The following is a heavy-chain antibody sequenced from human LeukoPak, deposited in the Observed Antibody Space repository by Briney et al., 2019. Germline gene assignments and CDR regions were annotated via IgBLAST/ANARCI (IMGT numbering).Heavy chain of an antibody. V-gene: IGHV4-34*01. J-gene: IGHJ4*02. Sequence: PSETLSLTCAVYGGSFSGYYWSWIRQPPGKGLEWIGEINHSGSTNYNPSLKSRVTISVDTSKNQFSLKLSSVTAADTAVYYCARAGTTNFDYSGQGTLVTVSS. CDR3: ARAGTTNFDY. CDR2: INHSGST. CDR1: GGSFSGYY. D-gene: IGHD4-17*01.